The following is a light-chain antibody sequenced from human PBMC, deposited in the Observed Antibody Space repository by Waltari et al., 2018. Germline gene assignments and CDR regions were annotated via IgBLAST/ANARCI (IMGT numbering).Light chain of an antibody. CDR1: QKVFYNSNDKNY. CDR3: QQSFTTPPT. V-gene: IGKV4-1*01. CDR2: WAS. Sequence: DIVLTKSPDSLAVSLGERATINCKSSQKVFYNSNDKNYLVWYQQKSGQPPKLLIYWASTRESGVPDRFSGSGSGTEFTLTISNLQAEDVAVYYCQQSFTTPPTFGQGTKLEIK. J-gene: IGKJ2*01.